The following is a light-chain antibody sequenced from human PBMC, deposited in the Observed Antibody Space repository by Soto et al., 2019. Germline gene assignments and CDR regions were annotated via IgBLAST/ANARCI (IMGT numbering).Light chain of an antibody. CDR1: SSDVGSYNL. Sequence: QSVLTQPASVSGSPGQSITISCTGTSSDVGSYNLVSWYQQHPGKAPKLMIYEVSKRPSGVSNRFSGSKSGNTASLTISGLQAEDEADYYCCSYAGSSTFHYVFGTGTKLTVL. CDR2: EVS. V-gene: IGLV2-23*02. CDR3: CSYAGSSTFHYV. J-gene: IGLJ1*01.